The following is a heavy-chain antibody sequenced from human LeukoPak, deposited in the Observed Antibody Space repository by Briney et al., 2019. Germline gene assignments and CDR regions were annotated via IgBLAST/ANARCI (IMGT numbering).Heavy chain of an antibody. CDR3: ARGPRITIFGVVIPRFDY. D-gene: IGHD3-3*01. CDR2: IYSGGST. J-gene: IGHJ4*02. Sequence: GGSLRLSCRASGFIFSSYALNWVRQAPGKGLEWVSVIYSGGSTYYADSVKGRFTISRDNSKNTLYLQMNSLRAEDTAVYYCARGPRITIFGVVIPRFDYWGQETLVTVSS. CDR1: GFIFSSYA. V-gene: IGHV3-53*01.